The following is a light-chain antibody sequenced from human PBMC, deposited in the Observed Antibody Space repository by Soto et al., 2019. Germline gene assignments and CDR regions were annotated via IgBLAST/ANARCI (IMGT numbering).Light chain of an antibody. Sequence: DIQMTQSPSSLSASVGDRVTITFRASQSISSYLNWYQQTTGKAPKLLIYAASSLQSGVPSRFSGRGSGTDFTLTISSLQPEDFETYYCQQSYSNPRTFGQGTRLEI. CDR3: QQSYSNPRT. CDR2: AAS. V-gene: IGKV1-39*01. CDR1: QSISSY. J-gene: IGKJ5*01.